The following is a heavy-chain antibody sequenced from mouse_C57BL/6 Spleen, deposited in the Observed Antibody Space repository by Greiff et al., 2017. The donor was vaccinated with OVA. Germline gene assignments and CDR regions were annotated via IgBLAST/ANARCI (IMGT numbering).Heavy chain of an antibody. V-gene: IGHV1-52*01. CDR2: IDPSDSET. J-gene: IGHJ4*01. D-gene: IGHD2-2*01. Sequence: QVQLQQPGAELVRPGSSVKLSCKASGYTFTSYWMHWVKQRPIQGLEWIGNIDPSDSETHYNQKFKDKATLTVDKSSSTAYLQLSSLTSEDAADYYCARGGYEGGYAMDYWGQGTSVTVSS. CDR3: ARGGYEGGYAMDY. CDR1: GYTFTSYW.